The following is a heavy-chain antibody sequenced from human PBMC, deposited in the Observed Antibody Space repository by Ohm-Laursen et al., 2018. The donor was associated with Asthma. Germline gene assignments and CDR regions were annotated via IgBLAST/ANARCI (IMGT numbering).Heavy chain of an antibody. CDR2: MNPNSGNT. V-gene: IGHV1-8*01. Sequence: SVKVSCNASGYTFTSYVINWVRQATGQGLEWMGWMNPNSGNTGYAQKFQGRVTMTRNTSISTAYMELSSLISEDTAVYYCYYGPLTAADAFDIWGQGTMVTVSS. D-gene: IGHD4-17*01. CDR1: GYTFTSYV. J-gene: IGHJ3*02. CDR3: YYGPLTAADAFDI.